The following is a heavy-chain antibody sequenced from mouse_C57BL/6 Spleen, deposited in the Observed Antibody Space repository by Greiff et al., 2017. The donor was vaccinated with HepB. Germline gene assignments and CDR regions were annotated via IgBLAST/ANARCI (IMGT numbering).Heavy chain of an antibody. CDR3: ARKGVITTVVEVYYFDY. CDR2: ILPGSGST. CDR1: GYTFTGYW. V-gene: IGHV1-9*01. D-gene: IGHD1-1*01. Sequence: VQLQQSGAELMKPGASVKLSCKATGYTFTGYWIEWVKQRPGHGLEWIGEILPGSGSTNYNEKFKGKATFTADTSSNTAYMQLSSLTTEDSAIYYCARKGVITTVVEVYYFDYWGQGTTLTVSS. J-gene: IGHJ2*01.